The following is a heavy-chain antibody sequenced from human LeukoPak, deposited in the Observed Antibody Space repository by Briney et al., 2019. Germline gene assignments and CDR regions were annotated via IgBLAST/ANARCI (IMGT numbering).Heavy chain of an antibody. J-gene: IGHJ4*02. Sequence: SETLSLTCTVPGGSISSSSYYSGWIRQPPGKGLEWIGSIYYSGSTNYNPSLKSRVAISVDKSENQFSLKLTSVTAADTAVYYCARWFGELSFDSWGQGTLVTVSS. CDR2: IYYSGST. CDR1: GGSISSSSYY. CDR3: ARWFGELSFDS. V-gene: IGHV4-39*07. D-gene: IGHD3-10*01.